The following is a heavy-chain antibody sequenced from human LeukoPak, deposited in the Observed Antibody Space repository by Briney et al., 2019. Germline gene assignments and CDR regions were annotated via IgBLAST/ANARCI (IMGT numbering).Heavy chain of an antibody. Sequence: SETLSLTCTVSGDSITNYFWSWIRQPPGKGLKWIGYIYYTGNTNYKPSLKSRVTISVDTSTNQFSLRLRSVTAADTAVYYCARGRVAYSAYYFDYWGRGTLVTVSS. D-gene: IGHD2-15*01. CDR3: ARGRVAYSAYYFDY. CDR1: GDSITNYF. CDR2: IYYTGNT. J-gene: IGHJ4*02. V-gene: IGHV4-59*01.